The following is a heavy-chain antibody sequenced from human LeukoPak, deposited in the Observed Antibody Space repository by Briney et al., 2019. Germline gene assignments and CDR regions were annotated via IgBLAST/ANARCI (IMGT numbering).Heavy chain of an antibody. CDR1: GFTFSGSA. Sequence: PGGSLRLSCAASGFTFSGSAMHWVRQASGKGLEGVGRIRSKANSYATAYAASVKGRFTISRDDSKNTAYLQMNSLKTEDTAVYYCTRLVYNSTTGGYWGQGTLVTVSS. CDR2: IRSKANSYAT. CDR3: TRLVYNSTTGGY. D-gene: IGHD7-27*01. J-gene: IGHJ4*02. V-gene: IGHV3-73*01.